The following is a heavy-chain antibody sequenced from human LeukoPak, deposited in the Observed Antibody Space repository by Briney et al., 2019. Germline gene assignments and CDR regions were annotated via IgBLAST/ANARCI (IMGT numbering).Heavy chain of an antibody. Sequence: GGSLRLSCAASGFTFSSYGMHWVRQAPDKGLEWVAFIRYDGSSKYYADSVKGRFTISRDNSRNTLYLQMNKLRTEDTAVYYCAKVKDYGDYGGFAFWGQGTLVTVSS. CDR2: IRYDGSSK. CDR3: AKVKDYGDYGGFAF. J-gene: IGHJ4*02. V-gene: IGHV3-30*02. D-gene: IGHD4-17*01. CDR1: GFTFSSYG.